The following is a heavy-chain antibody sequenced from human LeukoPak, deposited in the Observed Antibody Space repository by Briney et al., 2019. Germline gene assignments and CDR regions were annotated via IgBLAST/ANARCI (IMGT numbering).Heavy chain of an antibody. Sequence: GGSLRLSGAVSGFTVSNNYMSWIRQAPGKGLEWVSVIFSGGTTTYGDSVKGRFTISRDNSKNTVDLQMNSLRAEDTAVYYCARFRVTGAIDYWGQGTLVTVSS. CDR3: ARFRVTGAIDY. J-gene: IGHJ4*02. CDR1: GFTVSNNY. CDR2: IFSGGTT. V-gene: IGHV3-66*01. D-gene: IGHD1-20*01.